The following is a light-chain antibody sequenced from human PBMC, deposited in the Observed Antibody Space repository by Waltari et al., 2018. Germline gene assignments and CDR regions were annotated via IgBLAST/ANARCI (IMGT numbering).Light chain of an antibody. CDR3: QQRSNWYT. J-gene: IGKJ2*01. Sequence: EIVLTQSPATLSLSPGERATLSCRASQMVSSYLAWYPQKPGQAPRLLIYDASHRATGIPARFSGSGSGTDFTLTISSLEPEDFAVYYCQQRSNWYTFGQGTKLEIK. V-gene: IGKV3-11*01. CDR2: DAS. CDR1: QMVSSY.